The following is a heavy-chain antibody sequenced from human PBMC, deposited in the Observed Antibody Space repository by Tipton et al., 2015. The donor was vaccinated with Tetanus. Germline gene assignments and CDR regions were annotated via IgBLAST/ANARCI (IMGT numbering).Heavy chain of an antibody. V-gene: IGHV1-69*01. J-gene: IGHJ2*01. CDR1: GGTFSSYA. CDR2: IIPIFGTA. D-gene: IGHD4-17*01. CDR3: ASDLVTTVTTDYWYFDL. Sequence: QLVQSGAEVKKPGSSVKVSCKASGGTFSSYAISWVRQAPGQGLEWMGGIIPIFGTANYAQKFQGRVTITADESTSTAYMELSSLRSEDTAVYYCASDLVTTVTTDYWYFDLWGRGTLVTVSS.